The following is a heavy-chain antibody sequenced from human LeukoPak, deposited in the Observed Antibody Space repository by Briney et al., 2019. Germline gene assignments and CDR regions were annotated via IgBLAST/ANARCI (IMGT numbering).Heavy chain of an antibody. CDR3: AKSGGYGLIDY. Sequence: PSETLSLTCTVSGGSISSYYWGWIRQPPGKGLEWIGSIYSSGSTYYNTSLQSRVTISIETSKKQISLRLKSVTAADTAMYYCAKSGGYGLIDYWGQGTLVTVSS. CDR1: GGSISSYY. V-gene: IGHV4-39*01. CDR2: IYSSGST. D-gene: IGHD1-26*01. J-gene: IGHJ4*02.